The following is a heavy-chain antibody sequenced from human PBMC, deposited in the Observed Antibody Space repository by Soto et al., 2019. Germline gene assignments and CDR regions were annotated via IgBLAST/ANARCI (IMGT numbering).Heavy chain of an antibody. CDR1: GGSISSSDYY. Sequence: PSETLSLTCTVSGGSISSSDYYWGWIRQPPGKGLEWIGSIYYSGSTYYNPSLKSRVTISVDTSKNQFSPKLSSVTAADTAVYYCARSYSGTLYYFDYWGQGTLVTVSS. V-gene: IGHV4-39*01. D-gene: IGHD1-26*01. J-gene: IGHJ4*02. CDR3: ARSYSGTLYYFDY. CDR2: IYYSGST.